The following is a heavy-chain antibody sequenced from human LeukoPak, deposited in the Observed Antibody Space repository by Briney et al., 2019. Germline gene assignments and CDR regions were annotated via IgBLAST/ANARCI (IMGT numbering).Heavy chain of an antibody. CDR2: INPSGNT. D-gene: IGHD6-19*01. CDR3: ARGGAQWLVEDSFDV. V-gene: IGHV4-4*07. CDR1: AGSISTYY. J-gene: IGHJ3*01. Sequence: SETLSLTCTVSAGSISTYYWSCIRQPAGKGQEWIGHINPSGNTNYNPSLKSRVSMSIDTSKNQFSLNLNSVTAADTAVYYCARGGAQWLVEDSFDVWGQGTMVTVSS.